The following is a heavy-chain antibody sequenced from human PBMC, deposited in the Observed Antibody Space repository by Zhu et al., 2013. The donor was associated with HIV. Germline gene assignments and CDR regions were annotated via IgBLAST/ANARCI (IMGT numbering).Heavy chain of an antibody. J-gene: IGHJ5*02. CDR3: ARVAVRGSKGDNCFDP. V-gene: IGHV4-38-2*02. CDR2: LYYTGNK. Sequence: QVQLQESGPGLVRPSETLSLNCTVSGYSITSGYYWGWIRQPPGKGLEWVGTLYYTGNKFHNPALKSRVTMSVDTSENEFSLKLSSVTAADTAVYYCARVAVRGSKGDNCFDPGARESLVTVSS. D-gene: IGHD5-12*01. CDR1: GYSITSGYY.